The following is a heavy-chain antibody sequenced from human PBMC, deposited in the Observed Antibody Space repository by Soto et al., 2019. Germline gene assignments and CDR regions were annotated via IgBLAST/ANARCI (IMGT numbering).Heavy chain of an antibody. CDR2: IIPIFGTA. CDR3: AGGRRMRAYYYYGMDV. Sequence: ASVKVSCKASGGTFSSYAISWVRQAPGQGLEWMGGIIPIFGTANYAQKFQGRVTITADESTSTAYMELSSLRSEDTAVYYCAGGRRMRAYYYYGMDVWGQGTTVTVSS. V-gene: IGHV1-69*13. CDR1: GGTFSSYA. J-gene: IGHJ6*02. D-gene: IGHD3-16*01.